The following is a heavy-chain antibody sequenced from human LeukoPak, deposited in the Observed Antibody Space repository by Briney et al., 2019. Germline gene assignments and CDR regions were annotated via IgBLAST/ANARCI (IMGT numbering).Heavy chain of an antibody. CDR3: ARSAWMDEVDY. CDR2: IYYSGST. Sequence: SETLSLTCTVSGGSISSYYWSWIRQPPGKGLEWIGYIYYSGSTNYNPSLKSRVTISVDTSKNQFSLKLNSVTPEDTAVYYCARSAWMDEVDYWGQGTLVTVSS. D-gene: IGHD1-1*01. CDR1: GGSISSYY. V-gene: IGHV4-59*12. J-gene: IGHJ4*02.